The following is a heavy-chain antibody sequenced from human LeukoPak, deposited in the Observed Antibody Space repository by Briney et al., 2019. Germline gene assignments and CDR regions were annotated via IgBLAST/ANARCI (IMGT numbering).Heavy chain of an antibody. CDR3: ARFGVDYDMDV. CDR1: GGTFSGHY. J-gene: IGHJ6*02. V-gene: IGHV4-59*07. CDR2: INYTVEP. Sequence: PSDTLSLTCRVSGGTFSGHYWTWMRQPPGQGLEWIGRINYTVEPDYNPYLNRRITIIVDTYNNRAALQVRSVSAADSTIYYCARFGVDYDMDVWGQGTTVTVFS. D-gene: IGHD3-10*01.